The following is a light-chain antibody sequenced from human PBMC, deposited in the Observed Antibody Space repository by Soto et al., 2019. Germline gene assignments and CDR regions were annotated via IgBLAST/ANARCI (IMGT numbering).Light chain of an antibody. J-gene: IGKJ4*01. V-gene: IGKV3-20*01. CDR2: AAS. Sequence: EIVLTQSPGTLSLSPGERATLSCRASQSLTNNYLAWYQQKPGQAPRLLIYAASSRATGIPDRFSDSGSETDVTLTISRLEPEDFAVYYCQQYGSSLPVTFGGGTNVEIK. CDR1: QSLTNNY. CDR3: QQYGSSLPVT.